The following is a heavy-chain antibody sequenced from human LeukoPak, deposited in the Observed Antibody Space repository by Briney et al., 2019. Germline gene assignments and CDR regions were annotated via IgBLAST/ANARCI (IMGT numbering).Heavy chain of an antibody. V-gene: IGHV1-2*02. CDR2: INPNSGGT. CDR3: ARDYYDSSGYSRFDP. D-gene: IGHD3-22*01. J-gene: IGHJ5*02. CDR1: GYTFTGYY. Sequence: EASVKVSCKASGYTFTGYYMHWVRQAPGQGLEWMGWINPNSGGTDYAQKCQGRVTMTRDTSISTAYMEVSRLRSDDTAVYYCARDYYDSSGYSRFDPWGQGTLVTVSS.